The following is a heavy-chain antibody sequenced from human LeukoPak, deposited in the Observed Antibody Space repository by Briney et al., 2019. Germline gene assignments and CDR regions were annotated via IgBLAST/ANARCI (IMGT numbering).Heavy chain of an antibody. D-gene: IGHD3-22*01. V-gene: IGHV3-23*01. CDR2: IRASDSST. J-gene: IGHJ4*02. CDR3: ARVVLGGTVAREAYLNYYGGFDY. CDR1: GFTFSSFA. Sequence: GGSLRLSCVASGFTFSSFAMSWVRQAPGKGQEWVSAIRASDSSTVYADSVKGRFTISRDNSKNTLYLQMNSLRAEDTAVYYCARVVLGGTVAREAYLNYYGGFDYWGQGTLVTVSS.